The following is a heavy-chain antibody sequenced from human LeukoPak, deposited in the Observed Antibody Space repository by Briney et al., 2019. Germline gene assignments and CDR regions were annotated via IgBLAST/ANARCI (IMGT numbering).Heavy chain of an antibody. CDR2: IKQDGSEK. Sequence: GGSLRLSCAASGFTFSSYWMSWVRQAPGKGLEWVANIKQDGSEKYYVDSVKGRFTISRDNAKNSLYLQMNSLRAEDTAVHYCATRGRIAAAGTDQYYFDYWGQGTLVTVSS. CDR3: ATRGRIAAAGTDQYYFDY. CDR1: GFTFSSYW. V-gene: IGHV3-7*01. D-gene: IGHD6-13*01. J-gene: IGHJ4*02.